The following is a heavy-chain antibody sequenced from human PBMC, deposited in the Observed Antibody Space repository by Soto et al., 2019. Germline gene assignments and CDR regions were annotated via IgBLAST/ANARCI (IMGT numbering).Heavy chain of an antibody. CDR3: AKAGGAAGTVDYFDY. Sequence: GGSLRLSCAASGFIFSDFAMHWVRQAPGKGLEWVAEIWYDGSNEYYGDSVKGRFTISRDNSKNTLYLQMNSLRAEDTAVYYCAKAGGAAGTVDYFDYWGQGTLVTVSS. CDR2: IWYDGSNE. J-gene: IGHJ4*02. D-gene: IGHD6-13*01. V-gene: IGHV3-33*06. CDR1: GFIFSDFA.